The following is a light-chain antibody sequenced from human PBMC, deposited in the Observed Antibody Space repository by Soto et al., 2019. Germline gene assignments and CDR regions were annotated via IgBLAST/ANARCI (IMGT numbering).Light chain of an antibody. CDR2: LNSDGSH. Sequence: QLVLTQSPSASASLGASVKLTCTLNSGHSGYAIAWHQQQPEKGPRFLMRLNSDGSHSKGDGIPDRFSGSSSGAERYLTISSLQSEGEADYYCQTWGPGIRVFGGGTKLTVL. CDR3: QTWGPGIRV. J-gene: IGLJ3*02. CDR1: SGHSGYA. V-gene: IGLV4-69*02.